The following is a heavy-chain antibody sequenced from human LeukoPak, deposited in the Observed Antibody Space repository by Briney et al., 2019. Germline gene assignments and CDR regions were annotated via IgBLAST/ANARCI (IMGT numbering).Heavy chain of an antibody. V-gene: IGHV4-34*01. D-gene: IGHD4-17*01. J-gene: IGHJ4*02. Sequence: SETLSLTCAVYGGSFSGYYWSWIRQPPGKGLEWIGEINHSGSTNYNPSLKSRVTISVDTSKNQFSLKLSSVTAADTAVYYCARGGFRVTNFDYWGQGTLVTVSS. CDR1: GGSFSGYY. CDR3: ARGGFRVTNFDY. CDR2: INHSGST.